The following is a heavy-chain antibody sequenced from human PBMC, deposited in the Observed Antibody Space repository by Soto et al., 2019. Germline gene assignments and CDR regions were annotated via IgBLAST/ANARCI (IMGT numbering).Heavy chain of an antibody. CDR1: KFIFSEYY. J-gene: IGHJ6*02. CDR3: ARQGACSSTSCPAYYYYYAMDV. D-gene: IGHD2-2*01. V-gene: IGHV3-11*06. CDR2: ISSGSSYT. Sequence: QVHLVESGGGLVKHGGSLRLSCAASKFIFSEYYMSWIRQAPGKGLEWVSYISSGSSYTNYADSVKGRFTISRDNAKNSLYLQMNSLRAEDTAVYFCARQGACSSTSCPAYYYYYAMDVWGQGTTVTVSS.